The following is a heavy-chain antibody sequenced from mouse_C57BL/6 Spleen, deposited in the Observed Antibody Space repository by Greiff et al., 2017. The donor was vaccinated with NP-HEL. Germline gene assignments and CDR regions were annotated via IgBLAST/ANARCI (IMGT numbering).Heavy chain of an antibody. V-gene: IGHV1-77*01. CDR3: ARYPVYYGYDDWYFDV. CDR2: IGPGSGST. D-gene: IGHD2-2*01. J-gene: IGHJ1*03. Sequence: VQLQQSGAELVKPGASVKISCKASGYTFTDYYINWVKQRPGQGLEWIGKIGPGSGSTYYNEKFKGKATLTADKSSSTAYMQLSSLTSEDSAVYFCARYPVYYGYDDWYFDVWGTGTTVTVSS. CDR1: GYTFTDYY.